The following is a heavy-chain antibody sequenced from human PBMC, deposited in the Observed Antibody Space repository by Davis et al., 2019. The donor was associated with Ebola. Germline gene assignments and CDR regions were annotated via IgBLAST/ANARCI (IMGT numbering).Heavy chain of an antibody. CDR1: GFTFSGSA. Sequence: GGSLRLSCAASGFTFSGSAMHWVRQASGKGLEWVGRIRSKANSYATAYAASVKGRFTISRDDSKNTAYLQMNSLKTEDTAVYYCISPIAAAGPAYYYYYMDVWGKGTTVTVSS. D-gene: IGHD6-13*01. V-gene: IGHV3-73*01. CDR2: IRSKANSYAT. CDR3: ISPIAAAGPAYYYYYMDV. J-gene: IGHJ6*03.